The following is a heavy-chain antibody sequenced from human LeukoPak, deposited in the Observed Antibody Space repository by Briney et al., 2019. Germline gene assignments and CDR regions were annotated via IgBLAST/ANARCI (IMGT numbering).Heavy chain of an antibody. CDR2: IYYSGST. CDR3: ARVPRIEAGATGDWFDP. J-gene: IGHJ5*02. V-gene: IGHV4-59*01. Sequence: SETLSLTCTVSGGSISTYYWSWIRQPPGKGLEWIGNIYYSGSTNYNPSLKSRVTISVDTSKNQFFLNLRSVTAADTAVYYCARVPRIEAGATGDWFDPWGQGTVVTVSS. CDR1: GGSISTYY. D-gene: IGHD6-13*01.